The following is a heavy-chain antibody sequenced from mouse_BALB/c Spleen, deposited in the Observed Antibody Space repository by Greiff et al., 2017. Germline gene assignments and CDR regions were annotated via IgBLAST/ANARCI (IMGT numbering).Heavy chain of an antibody. CDR2: ISSGSSTI. V-gene: IGHV5-17*02. J-gene: IGHJ2*01. CDR3: ARSTMITTVDY. CDR1: GFTFSSFG. D-gene: IGHD2-4*01. Sequence: EVHLVESGGGLVQPGGSRKLSCAASGFTFSSFGMHWVRQAPEKGLEWVAYISSGSSTIYYADTVKGRFTISRDNPKNTLFLQMTSLRSEDTAMYYCARSTMITTVDYWGQGTTLTVSS.